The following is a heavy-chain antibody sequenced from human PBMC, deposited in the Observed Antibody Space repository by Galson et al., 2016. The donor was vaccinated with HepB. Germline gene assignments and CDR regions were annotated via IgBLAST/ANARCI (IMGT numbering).Heavy chain of an antibody. CDR1: RFTFSNYW. J-gene: IGHJ3*02. D-gene: IGHD6-19*01. V-gene: IGHV3-7*04. Sequence: SLRLSCAASRFTFSNYWMSWVRQAPGKGLEWVADIKQDGSEKYYVDSVKGRFSISRDNAKKSLYLQMNSLRAEDTAVYYCARYARQWNDAFDIWGQGTMVTVSS. CDR3: ARYARQWNDAFDI. CDR2: IKQDGSEK.